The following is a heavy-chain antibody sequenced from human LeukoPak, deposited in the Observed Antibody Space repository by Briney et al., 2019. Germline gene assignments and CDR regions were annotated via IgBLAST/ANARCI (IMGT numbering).Heavy chain of an antibody. Sequence: SQTLSLTCAVSGGSISSGGYSWNWIRQPPGKGLEWIGYIYNNGSTSYNPSLKSRVTMSVDTSKNQFSLKLSSVTAADTAVYYCARGTFTGYSSGWYVGSGYYYYMDVWGKGTTVTISS. CDR2: IYNNGST. J-gene: IGHJ6*03. CDR3: ARGTFTGYSSGWYVGSGYYYYMDV. V-gene: IGHV4-30-4*07. CDR1: GGSISSGGYS. D-gene: IGHD6-19*01.